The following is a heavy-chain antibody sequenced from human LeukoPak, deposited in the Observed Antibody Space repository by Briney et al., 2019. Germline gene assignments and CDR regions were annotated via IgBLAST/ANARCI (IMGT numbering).Heavy chain of an antibody. Sequence: GGSLRLSCAASGFTFSSYWMSWVRQAPGKGLEWVANIKQDGSEKYYVDSVKGRFTISRDNAKNSLYLQMNSLRAEDTAVYYCARGRFRGIAARPDYYYYMDVWGKGTTVTVSS. CDR2: IKQDGSEK. J-gene: IGHJ6*03. V-gene: IGHV3-7*01. CDR1: GFTFSSYW. D-gene: IGHD6-6*01. CDR3: ARGRFRGIAARPDYYYYMDV.